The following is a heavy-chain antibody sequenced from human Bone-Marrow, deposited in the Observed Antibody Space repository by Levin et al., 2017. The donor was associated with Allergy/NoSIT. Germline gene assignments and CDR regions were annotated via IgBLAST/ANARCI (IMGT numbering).Heavy chain of an antibody. D-gene: IGHD6-19*01. J-gene: IGHJ4*02. CDR3: AKDPLAGSYFDY. CDR2: ISGSGGST. CDR1: GFTFSSYA. V-gene: IGHV3-23*01. Sequence: GESLKISCAASGFTFSSYAMSWVRQAPGKGLEWVSGISGSGGSTYYADSVKGRFTISRDNSKNTLYLQMNSLRAEDTAVYYCAKDPLAGSYFDYWGQGTLVTVSS.